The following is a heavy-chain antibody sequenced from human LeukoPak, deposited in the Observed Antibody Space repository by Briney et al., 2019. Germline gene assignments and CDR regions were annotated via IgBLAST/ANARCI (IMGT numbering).Heavy chain of an antibody. J-gene: IGHJ5*02. D-gene: IGHD3-3*01. CDR3: ARGAPYYDFWSGYSPFGWFDP. CDR1: GGSISSYY. CDR2: IYYSGST. V-gene: IGHV4-59*01. Sequence: PSETLSLTCTVSGGSISSYYCSWIRQPPGKGLEWIGYIYYSGSTNYNPSLKSRVTISVDTSKNQFSLKLSSVTAADTAVYYCARGAPYYDFWSGYSPFGWFDPWGQGTMVTVSS.